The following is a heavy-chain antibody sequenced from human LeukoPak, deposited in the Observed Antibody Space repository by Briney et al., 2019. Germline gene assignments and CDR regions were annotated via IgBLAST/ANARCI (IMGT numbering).Heavy chain of an antibody. CDR1: GYTFTSYG. Sequence: ASVKVSCKASGYTFTSYGISWVRQAPGQGLEWMGRINPNSGGTNYAQKFQGRVTMTRDTSISTAYMELSRLRSDDTAVYYCARIMYCGGDCSPYYYYGMDVWGQGTTVTVSS. CDR3: ARIMYCGGDCSPYYYYGMDV. J-gene: IGHJ6*02. CDR2: INPNSGGT. V-gene: IGHV1-2*06. D-gene: IGHD2-21*02.